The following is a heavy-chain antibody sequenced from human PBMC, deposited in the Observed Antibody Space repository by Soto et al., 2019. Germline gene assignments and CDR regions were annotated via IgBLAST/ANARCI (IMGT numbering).Heavy chain of an antibody. CDR1: GYTFTSYY. V-gene: IGHV1-46*01. CDR3: ARAHYDYVWGSYRYAPNYFDY. Sequence: ASVKVSCKASGYTFTSYYMYWMRQAPGQGLEWMGIINPSGGSTSYAQKFQGRVTMTRDTSTSTVYMELSSLRSEDTAVYYCARAHYDYVWGSYRYAPNYFDYWGQGTLVTVSS. D-gene: IGHD3-16*02. CDR2: INPSGGST. J-gene: IGHJ4*02.